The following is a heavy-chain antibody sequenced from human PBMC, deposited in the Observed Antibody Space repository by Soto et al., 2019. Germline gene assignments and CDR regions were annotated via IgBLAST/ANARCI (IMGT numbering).Heavy chain of an antibody. J-gene: IGHJ6*02. D-gene: IGHD3-10*01. CDR2: VSPPFRTS. CDR1: GVSFNNNG. Sequence: QVQLVQSGAEVKKPGSSVKVSCKTSGVSFNNNGIGWVRQAPGHGLEWMGGVSPPFRTSNYTRKFQGSISITAAASTGKVNMELSSLTSEDTAQYYCARVLYYGSGSYSPYGMDVWGQGTTVTVSS. CDR3: ARVLYYGSGSYSPYGMDV. V-gene: IGHV1-69*01.